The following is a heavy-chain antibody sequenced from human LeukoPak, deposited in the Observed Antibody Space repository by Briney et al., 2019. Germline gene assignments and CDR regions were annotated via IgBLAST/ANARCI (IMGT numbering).Heavy chain of an antibody. Sequence: ASVKVSCKASGYTFTGYNMHWVRQAPGQGLEWMGWIIPNSGGTNYAQKFQGWVTMTRDTSISTAYMELSRLRSDDTAVYYCAREAGGYYYDSSGFNWFDPWGQGTLVTVSS. CDR1: GYTFTGYN. CDR3: AREAGGYYYDSSGFNWFDP. CDR2: IIPNSGGT. D-gene: IGHD3-22*01. J-gene: IGHJ5*02. V-gene: IGHV1-2*04.